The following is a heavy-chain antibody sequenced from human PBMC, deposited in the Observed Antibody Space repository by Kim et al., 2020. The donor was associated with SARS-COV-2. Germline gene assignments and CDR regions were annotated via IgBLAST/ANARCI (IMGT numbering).Heavy chain of an antibody. Sequence: GGSLRLSCAASGFTFSSYSMNWVRQAPGKGLEWVSSISSSSYIYYADSVKGRFTISRDNAKNSLYLQMNSLRAEDTAVYYCARDTQTLSPMTTATDYWGQGTLVTVSS. CDR1: GFTFSSYS. D-gene: IGHD4-17*01. CDR2: ISSSSYI. V-gene: IGHV3-21*01. J-gene: IGHJ4*02. CDR3: ARDTQTLSPMTTATDY.